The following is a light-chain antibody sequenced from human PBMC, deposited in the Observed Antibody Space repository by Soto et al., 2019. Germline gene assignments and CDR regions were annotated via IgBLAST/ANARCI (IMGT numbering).Light chain of an antibody. CDR1: QGISSY. V-gene: IGKV1-9*01. CDR3: QQLNNYPRT. Sequence: DIQLTQSPSFLSASVGDRVTITCRASQGISSYLAWYQQKPGKAPKLLISAASTLQSGVPSTFSGSESGTEFTLTISSLQPEDFATYYCQQLNNYPRTFGLGTKVDIK. CDR2: AAS. J-gene: IGKJ1*01.